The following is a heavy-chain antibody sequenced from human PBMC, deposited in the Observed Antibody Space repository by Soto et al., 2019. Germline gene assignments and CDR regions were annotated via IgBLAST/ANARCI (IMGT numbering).Heavy chain of an antibody. J-gene: IGHJ4*02. CDR3: ARWGLAFAVVRPSAPDY. Sequence: GGSLRLSCAASGFTFSSYGMHWVLQAPGKGLEWVAVIWYDGSNKYYADSVKGRFTISRDNSKNTLYLQMNSLRAEDTAVYYCARWGLAFAVVRPSAPDYWGQGTLVTVSS. V-gene: IGHV3-33*01. D-gene: IGHD3-3*01. CDR2: IWYDGSNK. CDR1: GFTFSSYG.